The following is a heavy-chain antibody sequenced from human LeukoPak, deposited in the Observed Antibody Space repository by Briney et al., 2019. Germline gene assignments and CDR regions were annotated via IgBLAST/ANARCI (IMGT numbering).Heavy chain of an antibody. CDR3: ARRYDYVWGSYRKSTYYYFDY. J-gene: IGHJ4*02. Sequence: PSETLSLTCAVSGGSISSSSYYWGWIRQPPGKGLEWIGSIYYSGSTYYNPSLKSRVTISVDTSKNQFSLKLSSVTAADTAVYYCARRYDYVWGSYRKSTYYYFDYWGQGTLVTVSS. D-gene: IGHD3-16*02. CDR1: GGSISSSSYY. CDR2: IYYSGST. V-gene: IGHV4-39*01.